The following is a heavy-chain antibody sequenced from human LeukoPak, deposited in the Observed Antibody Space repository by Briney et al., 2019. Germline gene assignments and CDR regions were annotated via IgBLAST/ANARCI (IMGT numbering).Heavy chain of an antibody. CDR2: ISSSGSTI. J-gene: IGHJ6*03. CDR3: ARSGIKMVRGVIIKSPYHMDV. V-gene: IGHV3-48*03. CDR1: GFTFSSYE. D-gene: IGHD3-10*01. Sequence: GGSLRLSCAASGFTFSSYEMNWVRQAPGKGLEWVSYISSSGSTIYYADSVKGRFTISRDNAKNSLSLQMNSLRAEDTAVYYCARSGIKMVRGVIIKSPYHMDVWGKGTTVTVSS.